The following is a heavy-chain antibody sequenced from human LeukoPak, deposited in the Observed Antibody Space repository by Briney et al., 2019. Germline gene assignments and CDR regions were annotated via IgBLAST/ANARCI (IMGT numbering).Heavy chain of an antibody. CDR1: GFTFSSYG. Sequence: GGFLRLSCAASGFTFSSYGMHWVRQAPGKGLEWVAFIRSDGNNKYYTDSVKGRFTISRDNSKNTLYLQMNSLRAEDTAVYYCAKEGKDIVVVPAAKQFDYWGQGTLVTVSS. CDR3: AKEGKDIVVVPAAKQFDY. D-gene: IGHD2-2*01. J-gene: IGHJ4*02. V-gene: IGHV3-30*02. CDR2: IRSDGNNK.